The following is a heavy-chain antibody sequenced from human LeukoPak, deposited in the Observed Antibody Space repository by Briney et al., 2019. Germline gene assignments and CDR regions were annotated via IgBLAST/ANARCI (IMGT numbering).Heavy chain of an antibody. D-gene: IGHD3-3*01. CDR2: ISGSGGST. CDR3: AKWRGPPFDAFDI. Sequence: PGGSLRLSCAASGFTFSSYAMSWVRQAPGKGLERVSAISGSGGSTYYADSVKGRFTISRDNSKNTLYLQMNSLRAEDTAVYYCAKWRGPPFDAFDIWGQGTMVTVSS. J-gene: IGHJ3*02. V-gene: IGHV3-23*01. CDR1: GFTFSSYA.